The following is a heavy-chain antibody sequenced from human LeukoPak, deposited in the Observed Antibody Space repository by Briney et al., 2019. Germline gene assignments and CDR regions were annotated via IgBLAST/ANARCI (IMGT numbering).Heavy chain of an antibody. D-gene: IGHD2-15*01. CDR1: GFTFNSYA. CDR2: ISTNGGGT. CDR3: ARYCSGVSCYSRYDY. J-gene: IGHJ4*02. Sequence: GGALRLSCAASGFTFNSYAMSWVRQTPGKGLEYVSGISTNGGGTYYANSVKGRFTISRDNSENTLYLQMGSLRAEDMAVYYCARYCSGVSCYSRYDYWGQGTLVTVSS. V-gene: IGHV3-64*01.